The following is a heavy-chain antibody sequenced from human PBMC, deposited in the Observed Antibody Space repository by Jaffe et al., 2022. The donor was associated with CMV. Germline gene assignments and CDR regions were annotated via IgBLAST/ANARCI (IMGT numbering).Heavy chain of an antibody. Sequence: QVQLQESGPGLVKPSETLSLTCSVSGGSISSYYWSWIRQSPGRGLEWIGYIHYSASTNQNPSLKSRVTISLDTSNNQFSLKLKSMTAADTAVYYCARAQSRFEYGGNTGGFDIWGQGTMVTVSS. V-gene: IGHV4-59*08. CDR3: ARAQSRFEYGGNTGGFDI. J-gene: IGHJ3*02. CDR1: GGSISSYY. CDR2: IHYSAST. D-gene: IGHD2-15*01.